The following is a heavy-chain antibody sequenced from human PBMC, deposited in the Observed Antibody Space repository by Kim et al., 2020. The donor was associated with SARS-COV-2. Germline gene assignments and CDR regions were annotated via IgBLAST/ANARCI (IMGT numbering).Heavy chain of an antibody. D-gene: IGHD6-13*01. CDR1: GFTFSSYA. Sequence: GGSLRLSCAASGFTFSSYAMSWVRQAPGKGLEWVSAISGSGGSTYYADSVKGRFTISRDNSKNTLYLQMNSLRAEDTAVYYCAKASPPPYSSSWYEGYYYYGMDVWGQGTTVTVSS. V-gene: IGHV3-23*01. J-gene: IGHJ6*02. CDR3: AKASPPPYSSSWYEGYYYYGMDV. CDR2: ISGSGGST.